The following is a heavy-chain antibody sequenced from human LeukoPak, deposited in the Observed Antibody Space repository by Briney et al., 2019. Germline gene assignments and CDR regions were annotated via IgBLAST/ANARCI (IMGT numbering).Heavy chain of an antibody. CDR2: MYYSGTT. V-gene: IGHV4-59*08. J-gene: IGHJ5*02. D-gene: IGHD1-14*01. CDR1: GGSTSGYY. CDR3: ARHDNYPGFGRGFDP. Sequence: PSETLSLTCTVSGGSTSGYYWSWIRQPPGKGLEWIGYMYYSGTTSYNPSLKSRVTLSTDTSKNHFSLKLYSVTAADTGVYYCARHDNYPGFGRGFDPWGQGFLVTVTS.